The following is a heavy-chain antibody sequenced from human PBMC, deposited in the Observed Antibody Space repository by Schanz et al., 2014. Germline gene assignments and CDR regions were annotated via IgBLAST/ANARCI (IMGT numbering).Heavy chain of an antibody. D-gene: IGHD2-21*01. J-gene: IGHJ3*02. CDR2: ISGSGGST. CDR3: ARDGYSVVVISPTESFDI. Sequence: VQLVESGGGVVQPGRSLRLSCAASGFMFSSYGMHWVRQAPGKGLEWVSAISGSGGSTYYADSVKGRFTISRDNSRNTLYLQMNSLRAEDTAVYYCARDGYSVVVISPTESFDIWGQGTMVTVSP. V-gene: IGHV3-23*04. CDR1: GFMFSSYG.